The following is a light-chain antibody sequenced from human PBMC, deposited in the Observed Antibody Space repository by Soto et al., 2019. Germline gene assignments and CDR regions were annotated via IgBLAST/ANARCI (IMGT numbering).Light chain of an antibody. J-gene: IGLJ2*01. CDR3: GSYRSSSTLL. CDR1: SSDVGGYNY. CDR2: EVS. V-gene: IGLV2-14*01. Sequence: QSALTQPASVSGSPGQSITIFCTGTSSDVGGYNYVSWYQQHPGKAPKLIIYEVSNRPSGVSNRFSGSKSGNTASLTISGLQADDEAGDYCGSYRSSSTLLFGGGTKLTVL.